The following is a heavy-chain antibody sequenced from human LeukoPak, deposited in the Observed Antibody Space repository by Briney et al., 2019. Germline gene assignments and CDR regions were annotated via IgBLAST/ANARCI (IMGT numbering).Heavy chain of an antibody. CDR3: TRDQGGNSISLDY. V-gene: IGHV3-49*03. Sequence: GGSLRLSCTASGFTFGDYAMSWFRQAPGKGLEWLGFIRSKGYGGTTEYAASVKGRFAISRDDSKSIAYLQMNSLKTEDTALYFCTRDQGGNSISLDYWGQGTLVTVSS. D-gene: IGHD4-23*01. CDR1: GFTFGDYA. CDR2: IRSKGYGGTT. J-gene: IGHJ4*02.